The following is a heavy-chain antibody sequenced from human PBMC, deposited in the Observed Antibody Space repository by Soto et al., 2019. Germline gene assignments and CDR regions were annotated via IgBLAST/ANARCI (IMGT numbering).Heavy chain of an antibody. D-gene: IGHD5-18*01. CDR2: IYYSGST. V-gene: IGHV4-39*02. J-gene: IGHJ5*02. Sequence: SETLSLTCTVSGGSISSSSYYWGWIRQPPGKGLEWIGSIYYSGSTYYNPSLKSRVTISVDTSKNQFSLKLSSVTAADTAVYYCAREGYSYGPYWFDPWGQGTLVTVSS. CDR1: GGSISSSSYY. CDR3: AREGYSYGPYWFDP.